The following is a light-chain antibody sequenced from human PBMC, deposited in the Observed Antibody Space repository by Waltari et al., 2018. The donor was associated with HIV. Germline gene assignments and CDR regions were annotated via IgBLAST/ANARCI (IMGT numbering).Light chain of an antibody. Sequence: QSGLTQPPSASGTPGQRLSISYARNNSNIGSNFVFWYRQIPGAAPPLLVYRNNQRPSGVGDRFSGSRSGASASLVISGLRVEDEADYYCASWDDGLRGHVFGSGTTVSV. CDR2: RNN. V-gene: IGLV1-47*01. CDR1: NSNIGSNF. J-gene: IGLJ1*01. CDR3: ASWDDGLRGHV.